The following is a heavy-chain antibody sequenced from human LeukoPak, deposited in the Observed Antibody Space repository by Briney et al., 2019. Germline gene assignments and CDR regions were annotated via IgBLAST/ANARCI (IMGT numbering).Heavy chain of an antibody. Sequence: GGPLRLSCAASGFTFSTFAMSWVRQAPGQGLEWVSSITGSGGKTSYADSVKGRFTISRDNSKNTLYLQMNSLRAGDTAIYWCGSRQPYFFAHWGQGTLLTVSS. V-gene: IGHV3-23*01. J-gene: IGHJ4*02. CDR2: ITGSGGKT. CDR1: GFTFSTFA. CDR3: GSRQPYFFAH.